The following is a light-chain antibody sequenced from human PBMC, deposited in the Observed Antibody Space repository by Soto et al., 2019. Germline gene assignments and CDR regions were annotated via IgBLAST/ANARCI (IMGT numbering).Light chain of an antibody. J-gene: IGKJ1*01. Sequence: DIQMTQSPSSLSASVGDRVTITCRASQGIGNDLGWYQQEPGTAPKRLIYGATTLQSGVPSRFSGFGCGTEFTLTISSLQPEDSATYYCVEPSRFPWTFGQGTKVEIK. CDR2: GAT. CDR3: VEPSRFPWT. V-gene: IGKV1-17*01. CDR1: QGIGND.